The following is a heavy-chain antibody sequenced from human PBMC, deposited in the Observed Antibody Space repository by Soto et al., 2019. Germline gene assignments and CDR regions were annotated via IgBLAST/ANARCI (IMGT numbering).Heavy chain of an antibody. CDR1: GGSISSPSYN. V-gene: IGHV4-39*01. Sequence: QVQLQQSGPGLLKPSETLSLTCTVSGGSISSPSYNWGWVRQPPGKGPEWIGSFFYGGRTHYSPSLESRLSISVDTARSQVSLILTSVTAADTAVYYCATVASTHFGSWGQGALVVVSS. CDR2: FFYGGRT. CDR3: ATVASTHFGS. D-gene: IGHD1-1*01. J-gene: IGHJ4*02.